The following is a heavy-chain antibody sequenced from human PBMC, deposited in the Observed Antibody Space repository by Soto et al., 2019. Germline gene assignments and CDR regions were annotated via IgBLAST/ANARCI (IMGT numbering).Heavy chain of an antibody. CDR2: ISTYNGNT. CDR3: ARRGAYCSGGTCYHFDC. J-gene: IGHJ4*02. Sequence: ASVKVSCKASGYTFTTYGISWVRQAPGQGLEWMGWISTYNGNTNYEQKLQGRVTLTTDTLTSTAYMELRSLRSDDTAVYYCARRGAYCSGGTCYHFDCWGQGTLVTVSS. CDR1: GYTFTTYG. D-gene: IGHD2-15*01. V-gene: IGHV1-18*04.